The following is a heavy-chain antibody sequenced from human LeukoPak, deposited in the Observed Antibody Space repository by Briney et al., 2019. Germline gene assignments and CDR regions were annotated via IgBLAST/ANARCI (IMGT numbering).Heavy chain of an antibody. CDR3: ARLGTYSSSWYGSFDY. J-gene: IGHJ4*02. Sequence: SVKVSCKASGGTFSSYAISWVRQAPGQGLEWMGGIIPIFGTANYAQKFQGRVTIAADESTSTAYMELSSLRSEDTAVYYCARLGTYSSSWYGSFDYWGQGTLVTVSS. V-gene: IGHV1-69*13. D-gene: IGHD6-13*01. CDR2: IIPIFGTA. CDR1: GGTFSSYA.